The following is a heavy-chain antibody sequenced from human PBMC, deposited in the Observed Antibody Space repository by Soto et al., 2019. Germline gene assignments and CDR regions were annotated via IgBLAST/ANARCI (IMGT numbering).Heavy chain of an antibody. CDR2: IYYSGNT. Sequence: QVQLQESGPGLVKPSQTLSLTCTVSGGSVSSVGYYWSWIRQHPGKGLEWIGYIYYSGNTYYNPSLESRVTISADTSKNPFSLKLSSVTAADTAVYFCVRGGYCTNGVCSVFDYWGQGTLVTVSS. V-gene: IGHV4-31*03. D-gene: IGHD2-8*01. J-gene: IGHJ4*02. CDR3: VRGGYCTNGVCSVFDY. CDR1: GGSVSSVGYY.